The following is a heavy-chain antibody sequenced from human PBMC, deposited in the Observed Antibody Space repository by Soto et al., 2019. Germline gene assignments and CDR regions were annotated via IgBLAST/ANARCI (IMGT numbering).Heavy chain of an antibody. CDR3: ATLRDPLTLFDP. CDR1: GASLSYYW. D-gene: IGHD6-25*01. CDR2: IYPGDSDI. V-gene: IGHV5-51*01. Sequence: GESLKISCKVSGASLSYYWIGWVRQMPGKGLEWMGIIYPGDSDIRYSPSFQGQVTISADKSISTAYLQWSSLKASDTAMYFCATLRDPLTLFDPRGQGTVVTVSS. J-gene: IGHJ5*02.